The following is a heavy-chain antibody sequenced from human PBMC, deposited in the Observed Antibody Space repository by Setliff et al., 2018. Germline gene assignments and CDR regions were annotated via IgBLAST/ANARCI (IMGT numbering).Heavy chain of an antibody. D-gene: IGHD3-22*01. V-gene: IGHV4-59*11. CDR2: IYYSGST. CDR1: GGSISSHY. J-gene: IGHJ5*02. CDR3: AKRHPDYYDSSGNWFDP. Sequence: SETLSLTCTVSGGSISSHYWSCIRQPPGKGLEWIGSIYYSGSTNYNPSLKSRVAISVDTSKNQFSLKLSSVTAADTAVYYCAKRHPDYYDSSGNWFDPWGQGTLVTVS.